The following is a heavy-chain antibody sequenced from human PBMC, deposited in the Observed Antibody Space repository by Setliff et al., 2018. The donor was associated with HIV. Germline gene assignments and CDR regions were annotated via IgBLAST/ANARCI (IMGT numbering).Heavy chain of an antibody. J-gene: IGHJ4*02. CDR3: AHIGAVPVVMSS. D-gene: IGHD2-2*01. Sequence: PGGSLRLSCAVSGLKFSDAWMSWVRQAPGRGLEWLGRMKNIGSGGTSDYAAPVRGRFTISRDDSKNTVYLQMDSLKIEDTAVYYCAHIGAVPVVMSSWGQGTLVTVSS. CDR2: MKNIGSGGTS. V-gene: IGHV3-15*01. CDR1: GLKFSDAW.